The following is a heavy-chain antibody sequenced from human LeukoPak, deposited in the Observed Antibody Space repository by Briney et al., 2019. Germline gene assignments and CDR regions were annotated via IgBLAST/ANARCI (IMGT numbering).Heavy chain of an antibody. CDR3: ARDSLSPPQGDS. V-gene: IGHV3-53*01. CDR2: IYSDGST. CDR1: GFTVSSSY. D-gene: IGHD2/OR15-2a*01. J-gene: IGHJ4*02. Sequence: GGSLRLSCAASGFTVSSSYMSWVRQAPGKGLEWVSVIYSDGSTYYPDSVKGRFTISRDNSKNTLYLQMSSLRAEDTAVYFCARDSLSPPQGDSWGQGTLVTVSS.